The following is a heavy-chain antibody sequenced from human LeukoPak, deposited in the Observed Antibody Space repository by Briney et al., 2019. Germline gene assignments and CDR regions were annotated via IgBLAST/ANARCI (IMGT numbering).Heavy chain of an antibody. D-gene: IGHD5-12*01. V-gene: IGHV4-39*01. J-gene: IGHJ4*02. Sequence: SETLSLTCTVSGGSISRSSYYWGWIRQPPGKGLEWIGSIYYSGSTYYNPSLKSRVTISVDTSKNQFSLKLSSVTAADTAVYYCARRLAETVATTAFDYWGQGTLVTVSS. CDR2: IYYSGST. CDR3: ARRLAETVATTAFDY. CDR1: GGSISRSSYY.